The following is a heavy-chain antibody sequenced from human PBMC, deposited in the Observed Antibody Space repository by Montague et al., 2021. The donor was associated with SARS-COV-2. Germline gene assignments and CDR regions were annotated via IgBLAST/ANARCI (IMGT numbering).Heavy chain of an antibody. CDR2: VYYSGNT. Sequence: SETLSLTCSVSGGSISTSNYYWSWHRQPPGKGLGWILRVYYSGNTYYNLPIKSLVTVSVGTSKNQFSLKVSSVTAADTAVYFCGRQCASSTFDHWGQGTLDTVSS. D-gene: IGHD6-13*01. V-gene: IGHV4-39*01. J-gene: IGHJ4*02. CDR3: GRQCASSTFDH. CDR1: GGSISTSNYY.